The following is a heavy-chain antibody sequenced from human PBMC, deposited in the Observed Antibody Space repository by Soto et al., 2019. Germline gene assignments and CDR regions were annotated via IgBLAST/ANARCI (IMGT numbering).Heavy chain of an antibody. V-gene: IGHV1-69*13. D-gene: IGHD1-26*01. Sequence: ASVKVSCKASGGTFSSYAISWVRQAPGQGLEWMGGIIPIFGTANYAQKFQGRVTITADESTSTAYMELSSLRSEDTAVYYCAVGRYTGSYFFDYWGQGTLFTVSS. CDR3: AVGRYTGSYFFDY. J-gene: IGHJ4*02. CDR1: GGTFSSYA. CDR2: IIPIFGTA.